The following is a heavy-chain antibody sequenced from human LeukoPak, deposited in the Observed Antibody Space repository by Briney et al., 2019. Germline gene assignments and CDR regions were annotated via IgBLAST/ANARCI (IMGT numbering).Heavy chain of an antibody. D-gene: IGHD3-10*01. J-gene: IGHJ5*02. CDR1: GGSISSYY. CDR3: ARAKVRGVIIHNWFDP. V-gene: IGHV4-59*01. CDR2: IYYSGST. Sequence: SETLSLTCTVSGGSISSYYWSWIRQPPGKGLEWIGYIYYSGSTNYNPSLKSRVTISVDTSKNQFSLKLSSVTAADTAVYYCARAKVRGVIIHNWFDPWGQGTLVTVSS.